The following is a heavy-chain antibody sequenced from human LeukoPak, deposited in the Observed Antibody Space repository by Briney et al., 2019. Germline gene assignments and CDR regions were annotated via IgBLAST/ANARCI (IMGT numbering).Heavy chain of an antibody. V-gene: IGHV3-23*01. D-gene: IGHD3-9*01. Sequence: GGSLRLSCSASGLTFSSYAMSWVRQAPGKGLEWVSAISGSGGSTYYADSVTGRFTISRDNSKNTLYLQMNSLRAEDTAVYYCAKREELRYFHYWGQETLVTVSS. J-gene: IGHJ4*02. CDR1: GLTFSSYA. CDR2: ISGSGGST. CDR3: AKREELRYFHY.